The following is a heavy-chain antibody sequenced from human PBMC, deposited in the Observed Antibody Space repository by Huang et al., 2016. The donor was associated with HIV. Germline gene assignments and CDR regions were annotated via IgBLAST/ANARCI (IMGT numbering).Heavy chain of an antibody. D-gene: IGHD3-10*01. Sequence: DVQLVESGGGLVKPGGSLRLSCAASGFSFDSFAMHWVGQAPGKGRECVASLTASSSLKDEAFSLTGRFTVARDNAKNSLYLQMNSLRPEDTAVYYCVRENYGSGSTLHWFDPWGQGTLVTVSS. J-gene: IGHJ5*02. V-gene: IGHV3-21*01. CDR2: LTASSSLK. CDR1: GFSFDSFA. CDR3: VRENYGSGSTLHWFDP.